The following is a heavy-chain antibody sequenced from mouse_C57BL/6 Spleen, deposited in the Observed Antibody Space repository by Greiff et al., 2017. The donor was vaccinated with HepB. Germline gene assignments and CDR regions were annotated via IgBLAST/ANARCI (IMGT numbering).Heavy chain of an antibody. J-gene: IGHJ1*03. CDR2: IDPSDSET. Sequence: QVQLQQPGAELVRPGSSVKPSCKASGYTFTSYWMHWVKQRPIQGLEWIGNIDPSDSETHYNQKFKDKATLTVDKSSSTAYMQLSSLTSEDSAVYYCAGHYYGSRGGYFDVWGTGTTVTVSS. CDR1: GYTFTSYW. CDR3: AGHYYGSRGGYFDV. V-gene: IGHV1-52*01. D-gene: IGHD1-1*01.